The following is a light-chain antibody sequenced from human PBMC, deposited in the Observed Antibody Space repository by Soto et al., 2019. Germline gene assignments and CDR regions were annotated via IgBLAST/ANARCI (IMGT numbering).Light chain of an antibody. CDR2: DTT. Sequence: QAVVTQEPSLTVSPGRTVTLTCGSSTGPVTSGHYSSWFQQKPGQAPRTLIYDTTNKHSWTPARFSGSLLGGKAALTLSGAQPDDEADYYSLVSNSGAVVFGGGTKVTVL. V-gene: IGLV7-46*01. CDR3: LVSNSGAVV. J-gene: IGLJ2*01. CDR1: TGPVTSGHY.